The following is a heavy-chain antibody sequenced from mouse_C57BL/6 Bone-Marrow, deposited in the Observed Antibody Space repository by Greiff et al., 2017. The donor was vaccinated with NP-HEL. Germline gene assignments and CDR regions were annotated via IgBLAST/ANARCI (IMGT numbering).Heavy chain of an antibody. J-gene: IGHJ4*01. CDR3: ARGITTVVAPYAMDY. V-gene: IGHV5-6*01. CDR2: ISSGGSYT. Sequence: EVKLVESGGDLVKPGGSLKLSCAASGFTFSSYGMSWVRQTPDKRLEWVATISSGGSYTYYPDSVKGRFTISRDNAKNTLYLQMSSLKSEDTAMYYCARGITTVVAPYAMDYWGKGTSVTVSS. CDR1: GFTFSSYG. D-gene: IGHD1-1*01.